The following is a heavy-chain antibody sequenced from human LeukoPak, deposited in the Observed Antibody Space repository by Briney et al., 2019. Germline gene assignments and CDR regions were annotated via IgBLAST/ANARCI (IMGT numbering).Heavy chain of an antibody. D-gene: IGHD3-22*01. J-gene: IGHJ3*02. CDR1: GFTFSSYA. CDR2: ISYDGSNK. CDR3: AREFPLNYYDSRALGAFDI. Sequence: PGGSLRLSCAASGFTFSSYAMHWVRQAPGKGLEWVAVISYDGSNKYYADSVKGRFTISRDNSKNTLYLQMNSLRAEDTAVYYCAREFPLNYYDSRALGAFDIWGHGTMVTVSS. V-gene: IGHV3-30-3*01.